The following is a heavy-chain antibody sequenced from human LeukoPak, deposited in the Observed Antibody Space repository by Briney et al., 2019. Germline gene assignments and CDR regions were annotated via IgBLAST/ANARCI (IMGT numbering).Heavy chain of an antibody. CDR3: ARAEYSYGHYFDY. D-gene: IGHD5-18*01. CDR1: GGTFSSYA. V-gene: IGHV1-69*05. CDR2: IIPIFGTA. Sequence: WVKVSCKASGGTFSSYAISWVRQAPGQGLEWIGGIIPIFGTANYAQKFQGRVTITTDESTSTTYMELSSLRSEDTAVYYCARAEYSYGHYFDYWGQRTPVTVSS. J-gene: IGHJ4*02.